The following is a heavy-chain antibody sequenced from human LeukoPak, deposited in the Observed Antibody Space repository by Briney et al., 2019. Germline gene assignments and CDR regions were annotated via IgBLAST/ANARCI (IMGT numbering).Heavy chain of an antibody. J-gene: IGHJ4*02. CDR2: ISYDGSNK. CDR3: ARDYYDSSGAFDY. V-gene: IGHV3-30-3*01. CDR1: GFTFSSYA. D-gene: IGHD3-22*01. Sequence: GGSLRLSCAASGFTFSSYAMHWVRQAPGKGLEWVAVISYDGSNKYYADSVKGRFTISRDNSKNTLYLQMNSLRAEDTAVYYCARDYYDSSGAFDYWGQGTLVTVSS.